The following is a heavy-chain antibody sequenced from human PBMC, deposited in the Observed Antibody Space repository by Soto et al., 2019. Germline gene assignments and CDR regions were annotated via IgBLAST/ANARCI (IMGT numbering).Heavy chain of an antibody. Sequence: EVQLLESGGGLVQPGGSLRLSCAASGFTFSSYAMSWVRQAPGKGLEWVSAVNGSGGRTYYADSVKGRFTISRDNSKNTLYLQMTSLRAEDTAVYYCENVWVTVTTYAFDNWGQGTLVTVSS. CDR3: ENVWVTVTTYAFDN. D-gene: IGHD4-17*01. CDR1: GFTFSSYA. J-gene: IGHJ4*02. CDR2: VNGSGGRT. V-gene: IGHV3-23*01.